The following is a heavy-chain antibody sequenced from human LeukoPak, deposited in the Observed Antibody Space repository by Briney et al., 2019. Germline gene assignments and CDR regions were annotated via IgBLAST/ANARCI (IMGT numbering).Heavy chain of an antibody. V-gene: IGHV4-30-4*01. CDR2: IYYSGST. Sequence: SQTLSLTCTVSGGSISSGDYYWSWIRQPPGKGLEWIGYIYYSGSTYYNPSLKSRVTISVDTSKNQFSLKLSSVTAADTAAYYCAREGPQYTASGSYFPRFDPWGQGTLVTVSS. D-gene: IGHD3-10*01. CDR3: AREGPQYTASGSYFPRFDP. J-gene: IGHJ5*02. CDR1: GGSISSGDYY.